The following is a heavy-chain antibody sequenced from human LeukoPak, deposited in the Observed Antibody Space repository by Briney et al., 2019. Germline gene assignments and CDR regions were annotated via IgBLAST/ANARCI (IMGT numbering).Heavy chain of an antibody. J-gene: IGHJ5*02. Sequence: SQTLSLTCTVSGGSISSGDYYWSWIRQPPGKGLEWIGYIYYSGSTYYNPSLKSRVTISVDTSKNQFSLKLSSVTAADTAVYYCGRDNCSGGSCYSGLRWFDPWGQGTLVTVSS. D-gene: IGHD2-15*01. V-gene: IGHV4-30-4*01. CDR3: GRDNCSGGSCYSGLRWFDP. CDR2: IYYSGST. CDR1: GGSISSGDYY.